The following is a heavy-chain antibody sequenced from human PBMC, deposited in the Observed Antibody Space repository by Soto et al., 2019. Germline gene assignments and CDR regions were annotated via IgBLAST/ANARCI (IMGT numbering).Heavy chain of an antibody. CDR3: AGGSAVAGSRTIDY. D-gene: IGHD6-19*01. V-gene: IGHV4-59*01. CDR2: IYYSGST. J-gene: IGHJ4*02. Sequence: SGTLSLTCTVSGGSISSSYGSWIRQPPGKGLEWIGYIYYSGSTNYNPSLKSRVTISVDTSKNQFSLKLSSVTAADTAVYYCAGGSAVAGSRTIDYWGQGTLVTVSS. CDR1: GGSISSSY.